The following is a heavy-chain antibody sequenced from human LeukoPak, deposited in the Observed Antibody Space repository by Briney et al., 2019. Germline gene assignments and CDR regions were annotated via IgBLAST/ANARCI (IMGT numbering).Heavy chain of an antibody. CDR2: IIPIFGTA. V-gene: IGHV1-69*06. CDR1: GGTFSSYA. J-gene: IGHJ5*02. CDR3: ARAPSWGGDWFDP. Sequence: SVKVSCKASGGTFSSYAISWVRQAPGQGLEWMGRIIPIFGTANYAQKFQGRVTITADKSTSTAYMELSSLRSEDTGVYYCARAPSWGGDWFDPWGQGTLVTVSS. D-gene: IGHD2-2*01.